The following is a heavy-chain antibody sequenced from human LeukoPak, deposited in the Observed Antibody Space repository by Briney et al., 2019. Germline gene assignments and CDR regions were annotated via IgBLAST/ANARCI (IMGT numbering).Heavy chain of an antibody. CDR3: AKGVQRITIFGVVSTPSYYFDY. J-gene: IGHJ4*02. V-gene: IGHV3-23*01. CDR2: ISGSGGST. CDR1: GFTFSSYA. D-gene: IGHD3-3*01. Sequence: PGGSLRLSCAASGFTFSSYAMSWVRQAPGKGLEWVSAISGSGGSTYYADSVKGRFTISRDNSKNTLYLQMNSLRAEDTAVYYCAKGVQRITIFGVVSTPSYYFDYWGQGTLVTVSS.